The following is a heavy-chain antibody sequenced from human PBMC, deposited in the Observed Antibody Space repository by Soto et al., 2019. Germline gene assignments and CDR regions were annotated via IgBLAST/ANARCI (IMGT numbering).Heavy chain of an antibody. D-gene: IGHD3-10*01. CDR2: IYPDDSDT. Sequence: GGSLKIACKGSGYSFRNYWIAWVRQMPGEGLEWMGIIYPDDSDTKYSPSFQGQVTISADKSISTAYLQWSSLKASDTAMYYCARPYFYGSGKIPDAFDIWGQGTMVTVSS. CDR1: GYSFRNYW. J-gene: IGHJ3*02. V-gene: IGHV5-51*01. CDR3: ARPYFYGSGKIPDAFDI.